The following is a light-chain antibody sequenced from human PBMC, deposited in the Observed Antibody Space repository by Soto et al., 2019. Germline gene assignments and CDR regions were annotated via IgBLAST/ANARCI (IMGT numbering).Light chain of an antibody. Sequence: EIVLTQSPGTLSLSPGERATLSCRASESVSYNFLAWYRQTPGQAPRLLIYGASSRATVIPDRFSGSGSGTDFTLTISRVEPEDFAVYYCHQYRSSPWTFGQGTKLEIK. J-gene: IGKJ1*01. CDR1: ESVSYNF. CDR3: HQYRSSPWT. V-gene: IGKV3-20*01. CDR2: GAS.